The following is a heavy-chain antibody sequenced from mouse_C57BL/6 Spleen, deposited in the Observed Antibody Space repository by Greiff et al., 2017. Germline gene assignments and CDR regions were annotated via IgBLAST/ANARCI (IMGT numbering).Heavy chain of an antibody. CDR2: IDPENGDT. V-gene: IGHV14-4*01. D-gene: IGHD3-1*01. CDR3: TTNSGGY. J-gene: IGHJ2*01. Sequence: VQLKESGAELVRPGASVKLSCTASGFNIKDDYMHWVKQRPEQGLEWIGWIDPENGDTEYASKFQGKATITADTSSNTAYLQLSSLTSEDTAVYSCTTNSGGYWGQGTTLTVSS. CDR1: GFNIKDDY.